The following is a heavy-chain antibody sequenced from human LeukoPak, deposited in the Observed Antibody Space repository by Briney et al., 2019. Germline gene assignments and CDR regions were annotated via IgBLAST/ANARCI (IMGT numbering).Heavy chain of an antibody. CDR2: IIPIFGTA. Sequence: GSSVKVSCKASGGTFSSYAISWVRQAPGQGLEWMGRIIPIFGTANYAQKLQGRVTITTDESTSTAYMELSSLGSEDTAVYYCARENYVWGSYRILDAFDIWGQGTMVTVSS. V-gene: IGHV1-69*05. D-gene: IGHD3-16*02. CDR3: ARENYVWGSYRILDAFDI. J-gene: IGHJ3*02. CDR1: GGTFSSYA.